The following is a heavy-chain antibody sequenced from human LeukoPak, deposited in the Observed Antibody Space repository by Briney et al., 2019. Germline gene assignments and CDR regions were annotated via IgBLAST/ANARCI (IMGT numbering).Heavy chain of an antibody. CDR2: ISGGGTT. CDR3: ARDRKEGYCSSTSCPLDY. D-gene: IGHD2-2*01. J-gene: IGHJ4*02. Sequence: GGSLRLSCAASGFAFSTYVMNWVRQAPGKGLEWVSLISGGGTTYYADSVKGRFTISRDNAKNSPYLQMNSLRAEDTAVYYCARDRKEGYCSSTSCPLDYWGQGTLVTVSS. V-gene: IGHV3-69-1*01. CDR1: GFAFSTYV.